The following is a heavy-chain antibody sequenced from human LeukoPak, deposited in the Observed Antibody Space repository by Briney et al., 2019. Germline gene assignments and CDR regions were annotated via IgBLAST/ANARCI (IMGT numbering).Heavy chain of an antibody. CDR2: IYYSGST. CDR1: GGSISSGSYY. Sequence: PSETLSLTCTVSGGSISSGSYYWVWIRQPPGKGLEWIGTIYYSGSTSYNLSLKSRVTISVDTSENQFSLKLSSVTAADTAVYYCASVRSYDYVRGGTKLDYWGQGTLVTVSS. D-gene: IGHD3-16*01. J-gene: IGHJ4*02. CDR3: ASVRSYDYVRGGTKLDY. V-gene: IGHV4-39*01.